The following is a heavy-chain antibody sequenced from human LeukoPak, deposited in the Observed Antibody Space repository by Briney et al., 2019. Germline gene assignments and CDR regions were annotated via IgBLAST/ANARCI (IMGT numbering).Heavy chain of an antibody. CDR1: GFTFSDYA. V-gene: IGHV3-30*03. D-gene: IGHD5-24*01. CDR3: TRVGYIDEGIDY. Sequence: GGSLRLSCAASGFTFSDYAMHWVRQAPGKGLEWVAATSYEGSNKFYADSVKGRVTISRGNAKNSLYLQMNSLRAEDTAIYYCTRVGYIDEGIDYWGQGTLVTVSS. CDR2: TSYEGSNK. J-gene: IGHJ4*02.